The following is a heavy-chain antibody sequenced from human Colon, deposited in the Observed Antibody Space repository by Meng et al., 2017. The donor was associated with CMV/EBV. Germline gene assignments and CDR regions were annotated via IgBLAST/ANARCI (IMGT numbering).Heavy chain of an antibody. Sequence: ASVKVSCKASGYTFTTYFVHWVRQAPGQGLEWMGVINPIDGRTTYAQRFQGRVTMTRDSSTDTLYMELSSLRSEDTATYYCARGTVPSSLLGAGDFWGQGTLVTVSS. CDR1: GYTFTTYF. D-gene: IGHD1-26*01. V-gene: IGHV1-46*01. CDR3: ARGTVPSSLLGAGDF. J-gene: IGHJ4*02. CDR2: INPIDGRT.